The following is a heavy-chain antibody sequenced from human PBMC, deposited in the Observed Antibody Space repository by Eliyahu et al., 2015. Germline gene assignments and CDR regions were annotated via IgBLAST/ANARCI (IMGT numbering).Heavy chain of an antibody. CDR2: IDTDGSVT. CDR1: EFTFSDFW. CDR3: VRDLVGSRDY. Sequence: EVQLVESGGGLVQPGGSLRLXCXASEFTFSDFWMHWVRQAPGEGLVWVSRIDTDGSVTNYADSVKGRFTISRDNAKNTLFLQMSSLRAEDTAVYYCVRDLVGSRDYWGQGTLVTVSS. D-gene: IGHD1-26*01. V-gene: IGHV3-74*01. J-gene: IGHJ4*02.